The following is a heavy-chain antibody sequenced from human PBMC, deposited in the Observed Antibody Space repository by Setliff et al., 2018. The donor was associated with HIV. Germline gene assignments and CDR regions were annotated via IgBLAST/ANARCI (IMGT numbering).Heavy chain of an antibody. CDR3: VHRVVWGGLDV. D-gene: IGHD2-8*02. Sequence: SGPTLVNPTQTLTLTCTFSGFSLTTSGVGVGWIRQPPGKALEWLAVIHWNDANHYSPSLKTRLSITKDNSKNQMVLTMTNMDPVDTATYYCVHRVVWGGLDVWGQGTTVTVSS. CDR2: IHWNDAN. J-gene: IGHJ6*02. V-gene: IGHV2-5*01. CDR1: GFSLTTSGVG.